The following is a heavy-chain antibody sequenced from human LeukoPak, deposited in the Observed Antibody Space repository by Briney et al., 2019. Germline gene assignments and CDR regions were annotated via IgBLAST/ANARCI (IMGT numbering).Heavy chain of an antibody. D-gene: IGHD1-26*01. J-gene: IGHJ4*02. Sequence: ASVKVSCKASGYTFTDNYLQWVRQGPGQVLEWMGGFNPIDGATRYAQKFQGRVAMTGDTSINTAYMELSSLQSDDTAIYYCARGEGANWGQGTLVTVSS. CDR3: ARGEGAN. V-gene: IGHV1-2*02. CDR2: FNPIDGAT. CDR1: GYTFTDNY.